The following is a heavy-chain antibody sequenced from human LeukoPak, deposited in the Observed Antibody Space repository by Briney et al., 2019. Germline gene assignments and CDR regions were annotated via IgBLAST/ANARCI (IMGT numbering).Heavy chain of an antibody. V-gene: IGHV3-33*01. Sequence: GGSLRLSCAGSGFTFGGYGMHWFRQTPGKGLEWVAVIAYDGRRAFYADSVKGRFTISRDNSKNTMSVQMDDLRAEDTAVYYCTRYSNDHFDYWGQGTLVTVSS. J-gene: IGHJ4*02. D-gene: IGHD6-13*01. CDR3: TRYSNDHFDY. CDR2: IAYDGRRA. CDR1: GFTFGGYG.